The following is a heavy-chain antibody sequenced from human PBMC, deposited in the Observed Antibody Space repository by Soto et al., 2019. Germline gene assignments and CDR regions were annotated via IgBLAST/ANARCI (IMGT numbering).Heavy chain of an antibody. V-gene: IGHV1-69*06. J-gene: IGHJ4*02. CDR1: GGTFSSYA. CDR3: ARAGTYCGGDCYSTDY. D-gene: IGHD2-21*02. Sequence: SVKVSCKASGGTFSSYAISWVRQAPGQGLEWMGGIIPIFGTANYAQKFQGRVTITADKSTSTAYMELSSLRTEATAVYYCARAGTYCGGDCYSTDYWGQGTLVTVSS. CDR2: IIPIFGTA.